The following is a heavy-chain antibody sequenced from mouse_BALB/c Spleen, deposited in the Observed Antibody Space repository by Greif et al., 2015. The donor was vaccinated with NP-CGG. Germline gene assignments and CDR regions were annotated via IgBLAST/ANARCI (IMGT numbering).Heavy chain of an antibody. CDR2: IDPSDSYT. CDR1: GYTFTSYW. D-gene: IGHD1-3*01. J-gene: IGHJ4*01. V-gene: IGHV1-69*02. CDR3: ARKDNRGYAMDY. Sequence: QVQLQQPGAELVKPGASVKLSCKASGYTFTSYWMHWVKQRPGQGLEWIGEIDPSDSYTNYNQKFKGKATLTVDKPSSTAYMQLSSLTSEDSAVYYCARKDNRGYAMDYWGQGSSVTVSS.